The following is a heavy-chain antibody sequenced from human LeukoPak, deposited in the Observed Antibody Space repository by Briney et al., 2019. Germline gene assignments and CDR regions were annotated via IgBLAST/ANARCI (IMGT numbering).Heavy chain of an antibody. D-gene: IGHD3-22*01. V-gene: IGHV3-30*18. CDR3: AKDHRYYYDSSGPIDSAFDI. J-gene: IGHJ3*02. CDR1: GFTFSSYG. CDR2: ISYDGNNK. Sequence: GGSLVLSCAASGFTFSSYGMHWVRQAPGKGLEWVAVISYDGNNKYYTDSVKGRFTISRDNSKNTLYLQMNSLRAEDTAVYYCAKDHRYYYDSSGPIDSAFDIWGQGTMVTVSS.